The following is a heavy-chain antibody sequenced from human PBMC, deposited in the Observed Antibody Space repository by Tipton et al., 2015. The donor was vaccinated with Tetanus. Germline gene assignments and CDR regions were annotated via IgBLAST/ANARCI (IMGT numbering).Heavy chain of an antibody. D-gene: IGHD6-19*01. V-gene: IGHV4-59*13. J-gene: IGHJ3*02. Sequence: GLVKPSETLSLTCNVSGGSITSYYWSWIRQRPGRGLEWVGYVHYTGKDNYSPSLRSRVTLSVDTSKNQLSLQMKSVTAADTAVYYCARIGWPQQNKPAFDIWGQGTVVTVSS. CDR3: ARIGWPQQNKPAFDI. CDR2: VHYTGKD. CDR1: GGSITSYY.